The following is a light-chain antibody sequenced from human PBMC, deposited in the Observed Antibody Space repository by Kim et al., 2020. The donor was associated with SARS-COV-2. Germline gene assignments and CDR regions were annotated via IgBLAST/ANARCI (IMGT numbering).Light chain of an antibody. CDR3: QAWDSSTEV. Sequence: SYELTQPPSVSVSPGQTASITCSGDKLGDKYACWYQQKPGQSPVLVIYQDSKRPSGIPERFSGSNSGNTATLTISGTRAMDEADYYCQAWDSSTEVFGTGTKVTVL. J-gene: IGLJ1*01. CDR2: QDS. V-gene: IGLV3-1*01. CDR1: KLGDKY.